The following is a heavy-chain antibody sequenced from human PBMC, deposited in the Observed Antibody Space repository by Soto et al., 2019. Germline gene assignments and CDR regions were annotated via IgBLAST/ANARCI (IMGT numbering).Heavy chain of an antibody. V-gene: IGHV5-51*01. CDR3: ARVGGRTFSKPQVDY. D-gene: IGHD1-26*01. CDR1: GYGFYGYW. CDR2: IYPDDSNT. J-gene: IGHJ4*02. Sequence: GESLKISCKGSGYGFYGYWIGWVRQMPGKGLEWMGIIYPDDSNTRYSPSFQGQVTISADKSISTAYLQWSSLKASDTGMYYCARVGGRTFSKPQVDYGGQGNLVTVSS.